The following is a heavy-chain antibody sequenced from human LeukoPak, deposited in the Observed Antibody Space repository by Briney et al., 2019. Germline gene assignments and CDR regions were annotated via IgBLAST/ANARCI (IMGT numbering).Heavy chain of an antibody. CDR1: GYTFTSYG. CDR2: ISAYNGNT. D-gene: IGHD6-13*01. CDR3: ASIIAAAGTYYYYGMDV. Sequence: ASVKVSFKASGYTFTSYGISWVRQAPGQGLEWMGWISAYNGNTNYAQKLQGRVTMTTDTSTSTAYMELRSLRSDDTAVYYCASIIAAAGTYYYYGMDVWGQGTTVTVSS. V-gene: IGHV1-18*01. J-gene: IGHJ6*02.